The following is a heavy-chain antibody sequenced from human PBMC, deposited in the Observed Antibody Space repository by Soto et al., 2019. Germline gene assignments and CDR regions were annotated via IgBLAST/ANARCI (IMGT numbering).Heavy chain of an antibody. CDR1: GYTFTSYA. Sequence: QVQLVQSGAEVKKPGASVKVSCKASGYTFTSYAMHWVRQAPGQRLEWMGWINAGNGNTKQSQKFQGRVTITRDTPASTAYMELSSLRSEDTAVYYFARRATPIDSWVQGTLVTVSS. CDR3: ARRATPIDS. J-gene: IGHJ4*02. CDR2: INAGNGNT. V-gene: IGHV1-3*01.